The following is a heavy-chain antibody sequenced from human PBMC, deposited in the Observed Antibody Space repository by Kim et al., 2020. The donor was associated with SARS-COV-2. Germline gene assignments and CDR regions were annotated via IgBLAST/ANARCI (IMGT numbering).Heavy chain of an antibody. Sequence: SETLSLTCTVSGGSISSSSYYWGWIRQPPGKGLEWIGSIYYSGSTYYNPSLKSRVTISVDTSKNQFSLKLSSVTAADTAVYYCATPASNLQGRLRGWLQVAFDYWGQGTLVTVSS. D-gene: IGHD5-12*01. CDR2: IYYSGST. CDR1: GGSISSSSYY. V-gene: IGHV4-39*01. J-gene: IGHJ4*02. CDR3: ATPASNLQGRLRGWLQVAFDY.